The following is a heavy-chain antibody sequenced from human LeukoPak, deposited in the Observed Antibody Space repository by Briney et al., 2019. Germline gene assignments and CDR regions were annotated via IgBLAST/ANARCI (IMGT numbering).Heavy chain of an antibody. J-gene: IGHJ4*02. CDR1: GGSFSGYY. CDR2: INHSGST. Sequence: SETLSLTCAAYGGSFSGYYWSWLRQPPGKGLEWIGEINHSGSTNYNPSLKSRVTISVDTSKNQFSLKLSSVTAADTAVYYCASGYDSSGYQGYWGQGTLVTVSS. CDR3: ASGYDSSGYQGY. V-gene: IGHV4-34*01. D-gene: IGHD3-22*01.